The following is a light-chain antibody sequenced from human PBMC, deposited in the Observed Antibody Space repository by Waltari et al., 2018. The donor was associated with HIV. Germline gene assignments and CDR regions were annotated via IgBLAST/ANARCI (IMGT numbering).Light chain of an antibody. CDR1: SPNIGAGYD. CDR2: GNS. J-gene: IGLJ1*01. CDR3: QSYDSSLSGYV. V-gene: IGLV1-40*01. Sequence: QSVLTQPPSVSGAPGPRVTISCTGSSPNIGAGYDVHWYQQLPGTVPKLLIYGNSNRPSGVPDRFSGSKSGTSASLAITGLQAEDEADYYCQSYDSSLSGYVFGTGTKVTVL.